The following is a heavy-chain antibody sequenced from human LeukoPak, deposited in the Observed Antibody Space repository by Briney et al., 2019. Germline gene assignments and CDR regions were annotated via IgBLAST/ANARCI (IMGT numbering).Heavy chain of an antibody. Sequence: SETLSLTCAVSGYSISSGYYWGWIRQPPGTGLEWIGSIYHSGSTYYNPSLKSRVTISVDTSKNQFSLKLSSVTAADTAVYYCARHPGGVYDFWSGYYTHFDYWGQGTLVTVSS. J-gene: IGHJ4*02. CDR3: ARHPGGVYDFWSGYYTHFDY. D-gene: IGHD3-3*01. V-gene: IGHV4-38-2*01. CDR1: GYSISSGYY. CDR2: IYHSGST.